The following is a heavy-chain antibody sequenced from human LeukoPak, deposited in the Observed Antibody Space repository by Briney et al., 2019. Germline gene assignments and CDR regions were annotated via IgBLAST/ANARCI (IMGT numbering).Heavy chain of an antibody. V-gene: IGHV4-39*01. Sequence: SETLSLTCTVSGGSISGYYWSWIRQPPGKGLEWIGSIYYSGSTYYNPSLKSRVTISVNTSKNQFSLKLSSVTAADTAVYYCARIKSSGWHYYFDYWGQGTLVTVSS. CDR2: IYYSGST. D-gene: IGHD6-19*01. CDR3: ARIKSSGWHYYFDY. J-gene: IGHJ4*02. CDR1: GGSISGYY.